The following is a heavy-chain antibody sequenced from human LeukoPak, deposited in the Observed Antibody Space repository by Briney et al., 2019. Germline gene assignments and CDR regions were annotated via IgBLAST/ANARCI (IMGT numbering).Heavy chain of an antibody. D-gene: IGHD5-12*01. CDR2: ISYDGGNK. CDR1: GFTFSSYG. V-gene: IGHV3-30*18. CDR3: AKDLEISQSLGYVVDY. Sequence: GRSLRLSCAASGFTFSSYGMHWVRQAPGKGLEWVAVISYDGGNKYYADSVKGRFTISRDNSKNTLYLQMNSLRAEDTAVYYCAKDLEISQSLGYVVDYWGQGTLVTVSS. J-gene: IGHJ4*02.